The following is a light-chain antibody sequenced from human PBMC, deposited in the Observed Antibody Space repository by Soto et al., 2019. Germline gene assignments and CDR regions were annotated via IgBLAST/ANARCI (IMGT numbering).Light chain of an antibody. Sequence: DFVMTQSPDSLAVSLGERATINCKSSQNVLYSSNNKNYLAWYQQKPRQPPKLLIYWASTRNSGVPDRFSGSGSGTDFTLTISSMQAEDVAVYYCQQYFSTPLTFGPGTKVDI. CDR1: QNVLYSSNNKNY. CDR3: QQYFSTPLT. J-gene: IGKJ3*01. CDR2: WAS. V-gene: IGKV4-1*01.